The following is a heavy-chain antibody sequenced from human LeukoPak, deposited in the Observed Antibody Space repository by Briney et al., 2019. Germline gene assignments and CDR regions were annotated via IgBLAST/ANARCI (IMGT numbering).Heavy chain of an antibody. Sequence: ESLKISCKGSGYSFTSYWISWVRQMPGKGLEWMGRIDPSDSYTNYSPSFQGHVTISADKSISTAYLQWSSLKASDTAMYYCARLKLVRGSYYYGMDVWGKGTTVTVSS. V-gene: IGHV5-10-1*01. J-gene: IGHJ6*04. D-gene: IGHD3-10*01. CDR2: IDPSDSYT. CDR1: GYSFTSYW. CDR3: ARLKLVRGSYYYGMDV.